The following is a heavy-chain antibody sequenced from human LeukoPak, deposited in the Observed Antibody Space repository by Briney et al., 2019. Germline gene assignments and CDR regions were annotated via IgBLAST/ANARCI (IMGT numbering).Heavy chain of an antibody. D-gene: IGHD6-13*01. CDR3: ATRTRIAAAGTSGY. Sequence: SGTLSLTCAVSGGSISSSNWWSWVRQPPGKGLEWIGEIYHSGSTNYNPSLKSRVTISVDKSKNQFSLKLSSVAAADTAVYYCATRTRIAAAGTSGYWGQGTLVTVSS. CDR1: GGSISSSNW. V-gene: IGHV4-4*02. CDR2: IYHSGST. J-gene: IGHJ4*02.